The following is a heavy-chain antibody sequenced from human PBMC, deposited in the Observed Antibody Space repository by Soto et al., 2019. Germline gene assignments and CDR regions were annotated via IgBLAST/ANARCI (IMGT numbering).Heavy chain of an antibody. CDR3: AKEAGYDFWSGYYTKDY. J-gene: IGHJ4*02. V-gene: IGHV3-23*01. CDR2: ISGSGGST. D-gene: IGHD3-3*01. Sequence: PGGSLRLSCAASGFTFSSYAMSWVRQAPGKGLEWVSAISGSGGSTYYADSVKGRFTISRDNSKNTLYLQMNSLRAEDTAVYYCAKEAGYDFWSGYYTKDYWGQGTLVTVSS. CDR1: GFTFSSYA.